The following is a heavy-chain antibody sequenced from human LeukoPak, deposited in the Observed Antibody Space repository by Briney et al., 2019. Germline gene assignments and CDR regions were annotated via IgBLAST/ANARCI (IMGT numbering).Heavy chain of an antibody. CDR1: GYTFTNYT. CDR3: ARDRSSGYTFDY. CDR2: VNAGNGNT. Sequence: ASVKVSCKASGYTFTNYTIHWVRQAPGQRLEWMGWVNAGNGNTKYSQKFQGRVTINRDTSASTAYMELSSLRSEDTAVYYCARDRSSGYTFDYWGQGTLVTVSS. D-gene: IGHD3-22*01. V-gene: IGHV1-3*01. J-gene: IGHJ4*02.